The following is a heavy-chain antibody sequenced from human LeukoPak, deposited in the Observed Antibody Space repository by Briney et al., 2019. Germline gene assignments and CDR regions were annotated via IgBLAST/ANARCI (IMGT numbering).Heavy chain of an antibody. J-gene: IGHJ4*02. D-gene: IGHD6-19*01. V-gene: IGHV3-23*01. CDR2: ISSGSSTT. CDR1: GFTFSSYA. CDR3: ARPPALHNSGWYMGDS. Sequence: GGSLRLSCAASGFTFSSYAMSWVRQAPGRGLEWVSAISSGSSTTYYADSVKGRFTVPRDNSKSTLYLQMNSLRAEDSAVYYCARPPALHNSGWYMGDSWGQGTLVIVSS.